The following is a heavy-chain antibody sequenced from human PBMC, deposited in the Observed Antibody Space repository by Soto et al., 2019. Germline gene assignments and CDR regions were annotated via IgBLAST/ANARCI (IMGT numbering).Heavy chain of an antibody. CDR2: IIPADSDT. J-gene: IGHJ4*02. CDR1: GYTFTCYW. CDR3: ARQWSFDY. V-gene: IGHV5-51*01. D-gene: IGHD2-15*01. Sequence: GGSLKIFCRALGYTFTCYWIAWVRQLPGKGLEWMGIIIPADSDTRYSPSFQGLVTISADKSIGTTYVQWTSLKASDTATYYCARQWSFDYWGQG.